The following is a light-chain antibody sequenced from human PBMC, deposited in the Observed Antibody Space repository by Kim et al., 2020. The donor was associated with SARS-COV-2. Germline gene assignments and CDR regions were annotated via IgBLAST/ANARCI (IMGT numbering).Light chain of an antibody. J-gene: IGKJ1*01. CDR1: QRISSF. CDR3: QQSYSTPKT. Sequence: DIQMTQSPYSLSASVGDRVTITCRASQRISSFLNWYQQRPEKAPKLLIYAASSLQSGVPSRFSGSGSGTDFTLTISGLQPEDSATYYCQQSYSTPKTFGQGTKVDIK. V-gene: IGKV1-39*01. CDR2: AAS.